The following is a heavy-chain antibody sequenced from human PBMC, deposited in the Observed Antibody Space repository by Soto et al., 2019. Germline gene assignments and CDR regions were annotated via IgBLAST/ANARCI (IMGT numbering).Heavy chain of an antibody. CDR2: IIPIFGTA. D-gene: IGHD3-22*01. CDR3: ARDLAYDSKAFDI. Sequence: ASVKVSCKASGGTFSSYAISWVRQAPGQGLEWMGGIIPIFGTANYAQKFQGRVTITADKSTSTAYMELSSLRSEDTAVYYCARDLAYDSKAFDIWGQGTMVTVSS. CDR1: GGTFSSYA. V-gene: IGHV1-69*06. J-gene: IGHJ3*02.